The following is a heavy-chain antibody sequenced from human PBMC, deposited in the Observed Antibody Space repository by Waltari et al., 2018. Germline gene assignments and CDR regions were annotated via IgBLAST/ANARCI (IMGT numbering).Heavy chain of an antibody. CDR1: GYTFTSYA. J-gene: IGHJ3*02. CDR3: ARGEYYYDSSGYSEDAFDI. D-gene: IGHD3-22*01. V-gene: IGHV1-3*03. CDR2: INAGNGNT. Sequence: QVQLVQSGAEVKKPGASVKVSCKASGYTFTSYAMHWVRQAPGQRLEWMGWINAGNGNTKYSQEFQGRVTITRDTSASTAYMELSSLRSEDMAVYYCARGEYYYDSSGYSEDAFDIWGQGTMITVSS.